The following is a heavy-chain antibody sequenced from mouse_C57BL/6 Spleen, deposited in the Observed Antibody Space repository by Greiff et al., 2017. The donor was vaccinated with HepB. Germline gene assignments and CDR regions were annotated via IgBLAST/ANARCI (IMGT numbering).Heavy chain of an antibody. CDR1: GYTFTSYT. J-gene: IGHJ4*01. D-gene: IGHD1-1*01. Sequence: VQLQQSGAELARPGASVKMSCKASGYTFTSYTMHWVKQRPGQGLEWIGYINPSSGYTKYNQKFKDKATLTADKSSSTAYMQLSSLTSEDSAVYYCANYYGSSYDAMDYWGQGTSVTVSS. CDR2: INPSSGYT. CDR3: ANYYGSSYDAMDY. V-gene: IGHV1-4*01.